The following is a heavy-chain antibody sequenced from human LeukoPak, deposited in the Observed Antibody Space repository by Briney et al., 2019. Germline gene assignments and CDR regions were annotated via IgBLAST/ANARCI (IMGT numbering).Heavy chain of an antibody. CDR2: ISSSSSYI. Sequence: PGGSLRLSCAASGFTFSSYSMNWVRQAPGKGLEWVSSISSSSSYIYYADSVKCRFTISRDNAKNSLYLQMNSLRAEDTAVYYCARQEQQLIYNWFDPWGQGTLVTVSS. D-gene: IGHD6-13*01. J-gene: IGHJ5*02. V-gene: IGHV3-21*04. CDR1: GFTFSSYS. CDR3: ARQEQQLIYNWFDP.